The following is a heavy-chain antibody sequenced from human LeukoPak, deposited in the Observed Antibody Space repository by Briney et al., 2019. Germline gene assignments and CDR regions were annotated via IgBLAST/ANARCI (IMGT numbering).Heavy chain of an antibody. Sequence: SETLSLTCAVYVGSLSGYYWTWIRQPPGKGLEWMGEITHGGSTNYNPSLKSRVTISIDASKNQFSLKLTSVTAADTAVYYCARGRHYDILTDYYNVPCFDPWGQGTPVTVSS. J-gene: IGHJ5*02. CDR1: VGSLSGYY. CDR2: ITHGGST. V-gene: IGHV4-34*01. CDR3: ARGRHYDILTDYYNVPCFDP. D-gene: IGHD3-9*01.